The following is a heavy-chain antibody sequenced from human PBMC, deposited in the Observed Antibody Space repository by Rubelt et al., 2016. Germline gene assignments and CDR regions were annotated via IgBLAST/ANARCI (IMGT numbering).Heavy chain of an antibody. CDR3: AHGIYQLLKYNWVDP. V-gene: IGHV2-5*01. CDR1: GFSLSTSGVG. Sequence: QITLKESGPTLVKPTQTLTLTCTFSGFSLSTSGVGVGWIRQPPGKALEWLALIYWNDDKRYSPFLKSRLTITKDTSKNQVVLTMTNMDPVDTATYYCAHGIYQLLKYNWVDPWGQGTLVTVSS. J-gene: IGHJ5*02. D-gene: IGHD2-2*01. CDR2: IYWNDDK.